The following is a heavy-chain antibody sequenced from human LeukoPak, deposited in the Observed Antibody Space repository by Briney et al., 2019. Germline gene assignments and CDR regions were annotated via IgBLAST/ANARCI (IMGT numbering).Heavy chain of an antibody. Sequence: GGSLRLSCAASGFTFSSYAMSWVRQAPGKGLEWVAAISGSGGSTYFADSVKGRFTISRDNYKNTLYLQMNSLRAEDTAVHYCEYYDSSGYPYWGEGTLVTVSS. CDR3: EYYDSSGYPY. V-gene: IGHV3-23*01. D-gene: IGHD3-22*01. J-gene: IGHJ4*02. CDR1: GFTFSSYA. CDR2: ISGSGGST.